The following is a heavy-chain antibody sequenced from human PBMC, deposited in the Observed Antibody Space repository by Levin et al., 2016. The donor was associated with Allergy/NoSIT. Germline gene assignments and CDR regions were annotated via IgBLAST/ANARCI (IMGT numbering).Heavy chain of an antibody. J-gene: IGHJ4*02. CDR2: ISGDGGYT. V-gene: IGHV3-11*03. Sequence: WIRQPPGKGLEWVSYISGDGGYTNYADSVKGRFTISRDNAKNSLYLQMNSLRAEDTALYYCARPDYVDYGRVDYWGQGTLVTVSS. D-gene: IGHD4-17*01. CDR3: ARPDYVDYGRVDY.